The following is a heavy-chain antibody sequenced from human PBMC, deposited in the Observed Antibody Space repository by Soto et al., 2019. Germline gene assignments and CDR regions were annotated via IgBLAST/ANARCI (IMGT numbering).Heavy chain of an antibody. CDR2: IYYSGRT. Sequence: QVQLQESGPGLVKPSETLSLTCTVSGGSMSSYYWSWIRQPPGKGLEWIGYIYYSGRTIYNPSLKSRATISVDTSKNQFSLKLSSVPAADPAVYYCARYGSGSSVWFDPWGQGTLVTVSS. D-gene: IGHD3-10*01. V-gene: IGHV4-59*01. CDR1: GGSMSSYY. CDR3: ARYGSGSSVWFDP. J-gene: IGHJ5*02.